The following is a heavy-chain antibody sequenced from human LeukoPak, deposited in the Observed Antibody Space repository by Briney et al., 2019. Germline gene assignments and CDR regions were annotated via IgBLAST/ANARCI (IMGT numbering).Heavy chain of an antibody. D-gene: IGHD3-3*01. CDR1: GFTFSTYG. CDR2: IRYDGSNK. J-gene: IGHJ3*02. Sequence: GGSLRLSCAASGFTFSTYGMHWVRQAPGKGLEWVTFIRYDGSNKYYADSVKGRFTISRDNSKNTLYLQMNSLRAEDTAVYYCAKDVRFLEWPDAFDIWGQGTMVTVSS. V-gene: IGHV3-30*02. CDR3: AKDVRFLEWPDAFDI.